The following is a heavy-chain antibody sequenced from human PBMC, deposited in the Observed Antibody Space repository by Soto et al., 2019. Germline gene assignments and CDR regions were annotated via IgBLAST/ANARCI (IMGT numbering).Heavy chain of an antibody. J-gene: IGHJ3*02. D-gene: IGHD6-19*01. V-gene: IGHV5-51*01. CDR1: GYRFTSYW. Sequence: GESLKISCKGSGYRFTSYWIAWVRQMPGKGLEWMGIIYPDDSDTRYSPSFQGQVTISADKSISTAYLQWSNLKASDSAMYYCARTSRVAVAGTRDDAFDIWGQGTMVTVSS. CDR2: IYPDDSDT. CDR3: ARTSRVAVAGTRDDAFDI.